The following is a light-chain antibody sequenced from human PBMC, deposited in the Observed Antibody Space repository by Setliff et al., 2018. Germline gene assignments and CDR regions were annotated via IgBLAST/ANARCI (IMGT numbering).Light chain of an antibody. J-gene: IGLJ2*01. CDR3: QSYDGSLINVV. CDR1: SSNIGAGFP. Sequence: QSVLTQPPSVSGAPGQGVTISCTGSSSNIGAGFPVHWYRQLPGTAPKLLIYADTIRPSGVTYRFSGSKSGTSASLAIAGLQAEDEADYYCQSYDGSLINVVFGGGTKVTVL. CDR2: ADT. V-gene: IGLV1-40*01.